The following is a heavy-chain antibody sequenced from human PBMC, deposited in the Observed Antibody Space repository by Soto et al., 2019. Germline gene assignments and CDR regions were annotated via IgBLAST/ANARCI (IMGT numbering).Heavy chain of an antibody. CDR2: ISGRSNTI. Sequence: HPGGSLRLSCVASGFTFSDYNMNWVRQAPGKGLEWVSFISGRSNTIYYADSVKGRFTISRANAKNSLYLLMNSLRAEDTAVYYCTREGDGSGFFSDFWGQGALVTVSS. V-gene: IGHV3-48*01. D-gene: IGHD3-22*01. J-gene: IGHJ4*02. CDR1: GFTFSDYN. CDR3: TREGDGSGFFSDF.